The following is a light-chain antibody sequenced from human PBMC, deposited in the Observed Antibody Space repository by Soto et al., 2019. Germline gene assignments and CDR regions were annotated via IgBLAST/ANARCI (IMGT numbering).Light chain of an antibody. CDR2: DNN. CDR3: GTWDSSLSGVV. J-gene: IGLJ2*01. CDR1: SSNIGNNY. Sequence: QSVLTQPPSVSAAPGQKVTISCSGSSSNIGNNYVSWYRQLPGTAPKLLIYDNNKRPSGTPDRFSGSKSGTSATLGITGLQTGDEADYYCGTWDSSLSGVVFGGGTKLTV. V-gene: IGLV1-51*01.